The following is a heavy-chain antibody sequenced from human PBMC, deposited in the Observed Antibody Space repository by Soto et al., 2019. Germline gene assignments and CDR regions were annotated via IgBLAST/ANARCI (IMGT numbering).Heavy chain of an antibody. J-gene: IGHJ4*02. Sequence: QAQLVESGGGEVQPGRSLRLSCAASGFTFKSYGMHWVRQAPGKGLEWVAVISYDGSYQYYSDSVKCRFTISRDNSKNTLNLQRNSLRVEAAAMYYCAQYTRSGSVTLPDHWGQGTLVTVSS. CDR2: ISYDGSYQ. CDR1: GFTFKSYG. CDR3: AQYTRSGSVTLPDH. V-gene: IGHV3-30*18. D-gene: IGHD1-26*01.